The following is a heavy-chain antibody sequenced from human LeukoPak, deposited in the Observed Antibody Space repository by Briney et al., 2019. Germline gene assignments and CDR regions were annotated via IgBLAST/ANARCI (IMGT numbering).Heavy chain of an antibody. V-gene: IGHV3-23*01. J-gene: IGHJ4*02. Sequence: GSLTLSLAVSLFTFSSSPMRCAPQSPGKALPSSSPISGSGGSTYYADSVKGRFTISRDNSKNTLYLQMNSLRAEDTAVYYCAKDAPLVVVVAATLWDYWGQGTLVTVSS. D-gene: IGHD2-15*01. CDR3: AKDAPLVVVVAATLWDY. CDR2: ISGSGGST. CDR1: LFTFSSSP.